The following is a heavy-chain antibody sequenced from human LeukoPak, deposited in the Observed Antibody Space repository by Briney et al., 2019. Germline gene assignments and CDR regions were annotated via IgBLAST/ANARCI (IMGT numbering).Heavy chain of an antibody. CDR2: ISSSGGTI. D-gene: IGHD3-22*01. CDR3: ARAACYYDSSAYPYWYFDL. V-gene: IGHV3-48*03. J-gene: IGHJ2*01. CDR1: VFTFRSYA. Sequence: GGSLRLSCAASVFTFRSYAINWVRQAPGKGLEWVSFISSSGGTIYHADSVKGRFTISRDNAENSLYLQMNSLRAEDTAVYYCARAACYYDSSAYPYWYFDLWGRGTLVTVSS.